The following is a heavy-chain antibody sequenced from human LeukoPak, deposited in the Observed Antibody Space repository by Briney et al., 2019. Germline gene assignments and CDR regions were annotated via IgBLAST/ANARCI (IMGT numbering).Heavy chain of an antibody. CDR1: GGTFSSYA. CDR2: IIPIFGTE. J-gene: IGHJ6*04. V-gene: IGHV1-69*13. Sequence: ASVKVSCKASGGTFSSYAISWVRQAPGQGLEWMGGIIPIFGTENYAQKFQGRVTITAEESTSTAYMELSSLRSEDTAVYYCARDGREYDILTGYSYYYYGMDVWGKGTTVTVSS. CDR3: ARDGREYDILTGYSYYYYGMDV. D-gene: IGHD3-9*01.